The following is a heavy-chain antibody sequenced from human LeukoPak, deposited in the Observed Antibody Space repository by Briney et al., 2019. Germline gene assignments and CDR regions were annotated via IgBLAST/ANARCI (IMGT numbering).Heavy chain of an antibody. CDR3: ARVYPRVVVTYRGAFDI. V-gene: IGHV4-59*01. Sequence: PSETLSLTCTVSGGSISSYYWSWIRQPPGKGLEWIGYIYYSGSTNYNPSLKSRVTISVDTSKNQFSLKLSSVTAADTAVYYCARVYPRVVVTYRGAFDIWGQGTMVTVSS. CDR1: GGSISSYY. D-gene: IGHD2-21*02. J-gene: IGHJ3*02. CDR2: IYYSGST.